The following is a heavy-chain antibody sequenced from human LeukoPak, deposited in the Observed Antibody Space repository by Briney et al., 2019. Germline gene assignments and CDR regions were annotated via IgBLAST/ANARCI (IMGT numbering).Heavy chain of an antibody. V-gene: IGHV4-61*01. CDR1: GGSVSSGSYY. CDR3: ARYCSSTTCSRFGMDV. D-gene: IGHD2-2*01. Sequence: SETLSLTCSVSGGSVSSGSYYWGWIRQPPGKGLEGIGYFSYSGSTNYNPSLESRVTISLDTSKNQFSLKLSSMTAADTAVYYCARYCSSTTCSRFGMDVWGQGTTVTVSS. J-gene: IGHJ6*02. CDR2: FSYSGST.